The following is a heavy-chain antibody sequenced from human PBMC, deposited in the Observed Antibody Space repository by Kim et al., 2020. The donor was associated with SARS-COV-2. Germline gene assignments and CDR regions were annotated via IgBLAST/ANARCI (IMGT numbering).Heavy chain of an antibody. D-gene: IGHD4-17*01. CDR3: FWGDYGDPGVGY. J-gene: IGHJ4*02. V-gene: IGHV3-15*01. CDR1: GFTFSNAW. Sequence: GGSLRLSCAASGFTFSNAWMSWVRQAPGKGLEWVGRIKSKTGGGTTDYAAPVKVRFTTSRDDSKNTLFLQSNSLKTEDTAVYYCFWGDYGDPGVGYWGQGTLVTVSS. CDR2: IKSKTGGGTT.